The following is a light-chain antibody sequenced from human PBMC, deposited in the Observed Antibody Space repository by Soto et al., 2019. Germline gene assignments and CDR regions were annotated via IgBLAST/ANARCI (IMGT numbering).Light chain of an antibody. CDR3: AAWDDSLNGWV. J-gene: IGLJ3*02. CDR2: SDD. Sequence: QSVLTQPPSASGTPGQTVTISCSGSSSNIGSNSVNWYQQLPGAAPSLLIYSDDQRPSGVPDRFSGSKSGTSASLAISGLQSEDEADYFCAAWDDSLNGWVFGGGTQLTVL. CDR1: SSNIGSNS. V-gene: IGLV1-44*01.